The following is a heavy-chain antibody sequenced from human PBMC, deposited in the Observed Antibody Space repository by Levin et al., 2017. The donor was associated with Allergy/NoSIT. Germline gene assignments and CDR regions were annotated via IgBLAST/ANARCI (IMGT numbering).Heavy chain of an antibody. Sequence: SETLSLTCAVYGGSFSGYYWSWIRQPPGKGLEWIGEINHSGSTNYNPSLKSRVTISVDTSKNQFSLKLRSVTAADTAVYYCARGLDDAFDIWGQGTMVTVSS. D-gene: IGHD1-1*01. CDR2: INHSGST. J-gene: IGHJ3*02. CDR1: GGSFSGYY. V-gene: IGHV4-34*01. CDR3: ARGLDDAFDI.